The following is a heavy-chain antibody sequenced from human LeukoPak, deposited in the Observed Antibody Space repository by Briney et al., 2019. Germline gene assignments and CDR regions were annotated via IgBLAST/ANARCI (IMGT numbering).Heavy chain of an antibody. V-gene: IGHV4-30-2*01. Sequence: SETLSLTCTVSGGSISSGGYYWSWIRQPPGKGLEWIGYIYHSGSTYYNPSLKSRVTISVDRSKNQFSLKLSSVIAADTAVYYCARGTGYFDYWGQGTLVTVSS. CDR2: IYHSGST. J-gene: IGHJ4*02. D-gene: IGHD3-10*01. CDR1: GGSISSGGYY. CDR3: ARGTGYFDY.